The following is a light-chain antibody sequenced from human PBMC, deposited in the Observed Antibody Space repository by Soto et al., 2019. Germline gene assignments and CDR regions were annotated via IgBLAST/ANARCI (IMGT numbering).Light chain of an antibody. Sequence: EVVMTQSPATLSVSPGERVTLSCRASQSINAHLAWYQQKPGQAPRLLIHGASTRATGIPARFSGSGFGTEFILTISRVQSEDFAVYYCQQYNTWLWTFGQGTKVE. J-gene: IGKJ1*01. V-gene: IGKV3-15*01. CDR1: QSINAH. CDR3: QQYNTWLWT. CDR2: GAS.